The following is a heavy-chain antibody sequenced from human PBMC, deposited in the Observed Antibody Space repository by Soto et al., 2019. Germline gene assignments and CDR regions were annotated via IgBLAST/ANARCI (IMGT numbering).Heavy chain of an antibody. Sequence: GGSLRLSCAASGFTFSANWMSWLRQAPGKGLKWVAHINQAGSQTLYVDSVKGRFTISRDNAKNSVYLQMNSLRADDTAVYYCVSWDDIVVSSDWGQGILVTVSS. CDR3: VSWDDIVVSSD. J-gene: IGHJ4*02. D-gene: IGHD5-12*01. CDR1: GFTFSANW. V-gene: IGHV3-7*01. CDR2: INQAGSQT.